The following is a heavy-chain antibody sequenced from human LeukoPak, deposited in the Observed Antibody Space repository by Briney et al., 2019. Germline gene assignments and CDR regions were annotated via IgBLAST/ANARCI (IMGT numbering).Heavy chain of an antibody. Sequence: SETLSLTCTVSGGSISSYYWSWIRQPAGKGLEWIGRIYTSGSTNYNPSLKSRVTMSVDTSKNQFSLKLSSVTAADTAVYYCARWGINYDFWSGYYRGKPNDAFDIWGQGTMVTVSS. D-gene: IGHD3-3*01. CDR1: GGSISSYY. CDR2: IYTSGST. CDR3: ARWGINYDFWSGYYRGKPNDAFDI. J-gene: IGHJ3*02. V-gene: IGHV4-4*07.